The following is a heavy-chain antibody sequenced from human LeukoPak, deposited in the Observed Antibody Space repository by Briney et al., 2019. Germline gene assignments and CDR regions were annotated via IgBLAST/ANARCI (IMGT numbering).Heavy chain of an antibody. CDR2: IIPIFGTP. CDR3: AGQSSGYYRPDAFDI. CDR1: GGSFSTYA. V-gene: IGHV1-69*06. D-gene: IGHD3-22*01. J-gene: IGHJ3*02. Sequence: GASVKVSCKASGGSFSTYAINWVRQAPGQGLEWMGGIIPIFGTPNYAQRFQGRVTITADKPTSTAYMELSSLRSEDTAVYYCAGQSSGYYRPDAFDIWGQGTMVTVSS.